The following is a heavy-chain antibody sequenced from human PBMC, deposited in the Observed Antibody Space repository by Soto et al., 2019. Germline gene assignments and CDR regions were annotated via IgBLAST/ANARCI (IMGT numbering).Heavy chain of an antibody. J-gene: IGHJ6*03. CDR3: ARGVFMVRGVPNYYSMDV. CDR1: GFTFSSYW. V-gene: IGHV3-7*01. D-gene: IGHD3-10*01. CDR2: IEQDGSEK. Sequence: GGSLRLSCAASGFTFSSYWMSWVRQAPGKGLEWVANIEQDGSEKYFMDSVKGRFTISRDNAKNSLYLQMNSLRAEDTAVYYCARGVFMVRGVPNYYSMDVWGKGTTVTVSS.